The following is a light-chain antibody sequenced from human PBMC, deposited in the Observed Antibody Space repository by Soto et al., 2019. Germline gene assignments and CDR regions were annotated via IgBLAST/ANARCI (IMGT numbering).Light chain of an antibody. Sequence: QSVLTQPPSVCAAPGQKGTLSCSGSKSNIGNNYVSWYQQLPGTAPKLLIYDNSKRPTGIPDRFSGSKSGTSATLGITGRQTGDEADYYCGAWDDSLSAVFGGGTKLTVL. CDR1: KSNIGNNY. CDR2: DNS. J-gene: IGLJ2*01. CDR3: GAWDDSLSAV. V-gene: IGLV1-51*01.